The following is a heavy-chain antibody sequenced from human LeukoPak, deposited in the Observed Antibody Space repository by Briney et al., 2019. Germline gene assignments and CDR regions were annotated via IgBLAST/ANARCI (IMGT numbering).Heavy chain of an antibody. CDR1: GFTFNSYA. D-gene: IGHD3-10*01. Sequence: GGSLRLSCEASGFTFNSYAMNWVRQAPGKGLEWVSSITETGGRTHYAVSAQGRFSISRDNSKRTLYLEMSSLRDEDTAIYYCAKEIYYGSGSYWDSWGQGTLVIVSS. V-gene: IGHV3-23*01. J-gene: IGHJ4*02. CDR3: AKEIYYGSGSYWDS. CDR2: ITETGGRT.